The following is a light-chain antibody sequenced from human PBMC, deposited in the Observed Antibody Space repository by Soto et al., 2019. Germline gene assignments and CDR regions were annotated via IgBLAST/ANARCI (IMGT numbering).Light chain of an antibody. CDR1: QTVSRSA. CDR3: QQYGNSPFT. V-gene: IGKV3-20*01. CDR2: GAS. J-gene: IGKJ4*01. Sequence: EIVLTQSPGTLSLSPGERATLSCRASQTVSRSALAWYQQKPGQAPRLLIYGASNRATGIPDRCSGSWSGTDFTLTISRLEPEDFEVYYCQQYGNSPFTFGGGTKVDI.